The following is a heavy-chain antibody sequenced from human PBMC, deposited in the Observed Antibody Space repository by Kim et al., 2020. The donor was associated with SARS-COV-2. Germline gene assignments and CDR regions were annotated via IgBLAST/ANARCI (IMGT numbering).Heavy chain of an antibody. J-gene: IGHJ6*02. CDR3: ARAPQYYYGSGRGMDV. CDR1: GYTFTSYY. CDR2: INPSGGST. D-gene: IGHD3-10*01. Sequence: ASVKVSCKASGYTFTSYYMHWVRQAPGQGLEWMGIINPSGGSTSYAQKFQGRVTMTRDTSTSTVYMELSSLRSEDTAVYYCARAPQYYYGSGRGMDVWGQGTTVTVSS. V-gene: IGHV1-46*01.